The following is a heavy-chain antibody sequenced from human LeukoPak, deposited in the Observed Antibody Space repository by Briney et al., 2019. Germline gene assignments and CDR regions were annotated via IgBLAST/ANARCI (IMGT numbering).Heavy chain of an antibody. D-gene: IGHD5-18*01. CDR1: GGSFSGYY. CDR3: ARDGYSYGPPFDY. J-gene: IGHJ4*02. V-gene: IGHV4-34*01. CDR2: INHSGST. Sequence: PSETLSLTCAVYGGSFSGYYWSWIRQPPGKGLEWIGEINHSGSTNYNPSLKSRVTISVDTSKNQFSLKLSSVTAADTAVYYCARDGYSYGPPFDYWGQGTLVTVSS.